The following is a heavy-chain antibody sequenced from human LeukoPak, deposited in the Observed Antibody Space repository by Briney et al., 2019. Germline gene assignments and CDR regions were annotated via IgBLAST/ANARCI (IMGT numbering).Heavy chain of an antibody. Sequence: SQTLSLTCTVSGGSISSSSYYWGWIRQPPGKGLEWIGAISYSGSTHYNPSLKSRVTISVDTSKNQFSLKLSSVTAADTAVFYCARHVQRFYYDSSAYYPWYFDLWGRGTLVTVSS. CDR3: ARHVQRFYYDSSAYYPWYFDL. CDR1: GGSISSSSYY. D-gene: IGHD3-22*01. CDR2: ISYSGST. J-gene: IGHJ2*01. V-gene: IGHV4-39*01.